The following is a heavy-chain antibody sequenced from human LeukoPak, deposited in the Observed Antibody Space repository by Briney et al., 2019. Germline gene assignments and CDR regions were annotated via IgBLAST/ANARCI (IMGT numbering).Heavy chain of an antibody. CDR1: GFTFSSYS. Sequence: PGGSLRLSCAASGFTFSSYSMNWVRQAPGKGLEWVSSISSSSSYIYYADSVKGRFTISRDNAKNSLYLQMNSLRAEDTAVYYCARDRFRDHDTGVDYWGQGTLDTVSS. CDR2: ISSSSSYI. D-gene: IGHD1-1*01. J-gene: IGHJ4*02. V-gene: IGHV3-21*04. CDR3: ARDRFRDHDTGVDY.